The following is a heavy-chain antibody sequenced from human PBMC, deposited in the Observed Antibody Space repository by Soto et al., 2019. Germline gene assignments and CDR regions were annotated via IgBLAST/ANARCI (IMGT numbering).Heavy chain of an antibody. V-gene: IGHV3-33*06. CDR3: AKSSAGGYDACHF. J-gene: IGHJ3*01. CDR1: GFTFSSYG. CDR2: IWYDGSNR. D-gene: IGHD5-12*01. Sequence: QVQLVESGGGVVQPGRSLRVSCAASGFTFSSYGMHWVRQAPGKGLEWVTVIWYDGSNRDYADSVKGRFTISRGNSKNTLYLHMNNMWVEDTVVYDCAKSSAGGYDACHFWGQGKMVT.